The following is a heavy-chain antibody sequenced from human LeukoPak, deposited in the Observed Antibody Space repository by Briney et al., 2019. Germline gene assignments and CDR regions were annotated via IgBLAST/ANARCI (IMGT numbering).Heavy chain of an antibody. CDR3: ARTSDSSGYYD. Sequence: PSETLSLTCTDSGGSISSGGYYWSWIRQHPGKGLEWIGYIYYSGSTYYNPSLKSRVTISVDTSKNQFSLKLSSVTAADTAVYYCARTSDSSGYYDWGQGTLVTVSS. J-gene: IGHJ4*02. V-gene: IGHV4-31*03. CDR2: IYYSGST. D-gene: IGHD3-22*01. CDR1: GGSISSGGYY.